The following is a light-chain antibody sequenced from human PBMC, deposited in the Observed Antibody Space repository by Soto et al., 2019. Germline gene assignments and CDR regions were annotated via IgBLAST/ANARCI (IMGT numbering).Light chain of an antibody. Sequence: DIVMTQSPLSLPVTPGEPASISCRSSQSLLHSNGYNYLDWYLQKPGQSPQLLIYLGSNRASGVPDRFSGSGSGTNFTLKISRVEAGDVGVFYCRQPLQSWTFGQGTKGEIK. CDR2: LGS. CDR3: RQPLQSWT. CDR1: QSLLHSNGYNY. J-gene: IGKJ1*01. V-gene: IGKV2-28*01.